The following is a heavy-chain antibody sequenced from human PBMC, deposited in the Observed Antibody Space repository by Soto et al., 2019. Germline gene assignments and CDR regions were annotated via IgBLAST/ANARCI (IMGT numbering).Heavy chain of an antibody. D-gene: IGHD2-2*01. Sequence: QVQLQESGPGLVKSSQTLSLTCSVSGGSVSRGGYYWSWIRQVPGKGLEWIGYIYYSGTTNYNPSLKSRITLSIDTSKNQFSLNLTSVTAADTAVYYCGRSPCGDTTCSVGVNYWGQGARVTVSS. CDR1: GGSVSRGGYY. CDR2: IYYSGTT. J-gene: IGHJ4*02. V-gene: IGHV4-31*03. CDR3: GRSPCGDTTCSVGVNY.